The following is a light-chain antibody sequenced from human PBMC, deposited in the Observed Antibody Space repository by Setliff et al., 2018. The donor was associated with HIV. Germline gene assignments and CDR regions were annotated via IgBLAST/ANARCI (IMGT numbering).Light chain of an antibody. Sequence: QSVLPHPAPQPGSPGQSITISCTGTSSDVGGYSYVSWYQQHPGRAPKLIIYEVKNRPSGVSSRFSGSKSGNTASLTISGLQAEDEADYYCSSYAITNTLPFGTGTKVTVL. CDR3: SSYAITNTLP. J-gene: IGLJ1*01. V-gene: IGLV2-14*01. CDR2: EVK. CDR1: SSDVGGYSY.